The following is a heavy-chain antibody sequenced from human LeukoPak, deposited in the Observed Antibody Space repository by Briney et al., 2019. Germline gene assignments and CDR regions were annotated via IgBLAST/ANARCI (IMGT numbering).Heavy chain of an antibody. CDR3: ARTHMVRGVIDSFDY. Sequence: GESLKISCKGSGYSFTTYWIAWVRQMPGKGLEWMGIIYPGDDTRYGPSFQGQVTISADKSISTAYLQWSSLKASDTAMYYCARTHMVRGVIDSFDYWGQGTLVTVSS. CDR1: GYSFTTYW. D-gene: IGHD3-10*01. V-gene: IGHV5-51*01. J-gene: IGHJ4*02. CDR2: IYPGDDT.